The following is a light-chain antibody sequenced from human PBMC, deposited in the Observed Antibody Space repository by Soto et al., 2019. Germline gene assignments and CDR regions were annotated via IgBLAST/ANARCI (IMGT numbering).Light chain of an antibody. CDR2: ENN. J-gene: IGLJ3*02. CDR3: GTWDNSLTSHV. V-gene: IGLV1-51*02. Sequence: QSVLTQPPSVSAAPGQKATISCSGSSSNIGNNYVTWYQHLPGTAPKVLIYENNKRPSGTPDRFSDSKSGTSATLDITGLQTGDEADYHCGTWDNSLTSHVFGGGTQLTVL. CDR1: SSNIGNNY.